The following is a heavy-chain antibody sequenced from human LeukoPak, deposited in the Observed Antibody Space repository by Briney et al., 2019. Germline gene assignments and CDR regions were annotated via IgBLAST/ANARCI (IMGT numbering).Heavy chain of an antibody. Sequence: GGSLRLSCAASGVTFSNHAMSWVRRAPGKGLEWVSGITGSGGSTYHAESVKGRFTISRDNSKNTLYLEMNSLRAEDTAVYFCATRPASETYYAVFDYWGQGILVTVSS. V-gene: IGHV3-23*01. CDR2: ITGSGGST. J-gene: IGHJ4*02. CDR1: GVTFSNHA. CDR3: ATRPASETYYAVFDY. D-gene: IGHD1-26*01.